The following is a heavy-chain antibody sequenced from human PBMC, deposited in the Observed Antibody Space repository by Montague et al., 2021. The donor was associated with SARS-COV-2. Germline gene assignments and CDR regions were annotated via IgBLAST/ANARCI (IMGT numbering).Heavy chain of an antibody. CDR1: GGSISNSAYY. Sequence: SETLSLTCAVSGGSISNSAYYWGWIRQPPGKGLEWIGSIYYGGXTXRXXXXKXRVTISVDTSKNQFSLKLNSVTAADTAVYYCASQGLYYYSSGSNDYWGQGTPVTVSS. D-gene: IGHD3-10*01. CDR3: ASQGLYYYSSGSNDY. CDR2: IYYGGXT. V-gene: IGHV4-39*01. J-gene: IGHJ4*02.